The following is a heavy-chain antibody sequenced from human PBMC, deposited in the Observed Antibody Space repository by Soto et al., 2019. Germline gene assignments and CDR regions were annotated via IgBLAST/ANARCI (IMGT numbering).Heavy chain of an antibody. CDR3: ARRYSGSVRGAFDI. V-gene: IGHV1-69*13. J-gene: IGHJ3*02. CDR1: GGTFSSYA. CDR2: IIPIFGTA. D-gene: IGHD6-6*01. Sequence: SVKVSCKASGGTFSSYAISWVRQAPGQGLEWMGGIIPIFGTANYAQKFQGRVTITADESTSTAYMELSSLRSEDTAVYYCARRYSGSVRGAFDIWAQGTMVPGSS.